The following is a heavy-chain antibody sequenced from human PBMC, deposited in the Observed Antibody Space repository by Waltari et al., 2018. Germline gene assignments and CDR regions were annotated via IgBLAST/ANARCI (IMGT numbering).Heavy chain of an antibody. V-gene: IGHV1-2*06. CDR2: INPNSGDT. CDR1: GYTFTGYD. CDR3: ARDLGSDYGNRDY. D-gene: IGHD4-17*01. J-gene: IGHJ4*02. Sequence: QVHLVQSGAEVKKPGASVKVPCKASGYTFTGYDIQWVRRDPGQGLEWRGRINPNSGDTNYEQKFQGRGTLTRDTSINTAYMELSSLKSDDTAVYYCARDLGSDYGNRDYWGQGTLVTVPS.